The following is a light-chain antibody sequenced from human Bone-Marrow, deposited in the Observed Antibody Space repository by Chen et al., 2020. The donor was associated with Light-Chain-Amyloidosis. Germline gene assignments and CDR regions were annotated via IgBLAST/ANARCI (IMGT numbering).Light chain of an antibody. CDR3: QQYNNWPMYT. CDR2: GAS. J-gene: IGKJ2*01. CDR1: QSVSSN. V-gene: IGKV3-15*01. Sequence: EKVMTQSPATLSVPPGERATLSCRASQSVSSNLAWYQQKPGQAPRLLIYGASTRATGIPARFSGSGSGTEFTLTISSLQSEDFAVYYCQQYNNWPMYTFGQGTKLEIK.